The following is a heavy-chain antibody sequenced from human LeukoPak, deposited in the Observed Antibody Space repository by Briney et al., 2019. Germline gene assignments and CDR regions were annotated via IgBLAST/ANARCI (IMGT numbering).Heavy chain of an antibody. J-gene: IGHJ4*02. Sequence: GASVKVSCKASGYTFTSYDINWVRQATGQGLEWVGYMNPNSGNTEFAQKFQGGVTITRDTSISTAYMELSNLRSEDTAIYYCARGDLRFGGLDYWGQGTLVAVSS. CDR3: ARGDLRFGGLDY. CDR2: MNPNSGNT. CDR1: GYTFTSYD. V-gene: IGHV1-8*03. D-gene: IGHD3-3*01.